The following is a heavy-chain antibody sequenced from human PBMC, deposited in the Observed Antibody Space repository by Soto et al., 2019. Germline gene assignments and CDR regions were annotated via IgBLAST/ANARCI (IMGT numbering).Heavy chain of an antibody. J-gene: IGHJ5*02. CDR3: ARGGAVAGVTWFDP. CDR2: IYYSGST. V-gene: IGHV4-59*01. CDR1: GGSISSYY. D-gene: IGHD6-19*01. Sequence: QVQLQESGPGLVKPSETLSLTCTVSGGSISSYYWSWIRQPPGKGLEWIGYIYYSGSTNYNPSLKSRVTISVDTSKNQFSLKLSSVTAADTAVYYCARGGAVAGVTWFDPWGQGTLVTVSS.